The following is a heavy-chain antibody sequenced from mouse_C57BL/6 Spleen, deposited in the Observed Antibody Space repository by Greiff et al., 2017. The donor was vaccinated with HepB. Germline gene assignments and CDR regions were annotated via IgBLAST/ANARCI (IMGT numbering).Heavy chain of an antibody. V-gene: IGHV1-15*01. D-gene: IGHD2-3*01. CDR3: TRWRDGYLYAMDY. CDR2: IDPETGGT. Sequence: VQVVESGAELVRPGASVTLSCKASGYTFTDYEMHWVKQTPVHGLEWIGAIDPETGGTAYNQKFKGKAILTADKSSSTAYMELRSLTSEDSAVYYCTRWRDGYLYAMDYWGQGTSVTVSS. J-gene: IGHJ4*01. CDR1: GYTFTDYE.